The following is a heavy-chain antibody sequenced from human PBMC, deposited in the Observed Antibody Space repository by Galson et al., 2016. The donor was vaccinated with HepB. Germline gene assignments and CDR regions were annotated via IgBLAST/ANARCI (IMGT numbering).Heavy chain of an antibody. D-gene: IGHD1-7*01. V-gene: IGHV5-51*01. J-gene: IGHJ4*02. Sequence: QSGAEVKKPGESLKISCKVSGYTFARRWIAWVRQMPGNGLEWMGMIYPGDSVTRYSPYLQGQVTISADTSIDTAYLQWSSLKASDTAMYYCARNIYPSGTYCPYDYWGRGTLVTVSS. CDR1: GYTFARRW. CDR2: IYPGDSVT. CDR3: ARNIYPSGTYCPYDY.